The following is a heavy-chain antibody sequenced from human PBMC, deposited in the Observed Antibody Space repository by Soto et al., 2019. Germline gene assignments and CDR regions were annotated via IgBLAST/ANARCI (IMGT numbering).Heavy chain of an antibody. J-gene: IGHJ4*02. Sequence: GGSLRLSCSASGFTFSSYGMHWVRQAPGKGLEWVALISYDGSNKYYTDSVKGRFTISRDNSKNTLYLQMNSLIAEDTAVYYCAKDPATYDSSGYYFPYWGQGTLVTVSS. CDR2: ISYDGSNK. CDR3: AKDPATYDSSGYYFPY. D-gene: IGHD3-22*01. CDR1: GFTFSSYG. V-gene: IGHV3-30*18.